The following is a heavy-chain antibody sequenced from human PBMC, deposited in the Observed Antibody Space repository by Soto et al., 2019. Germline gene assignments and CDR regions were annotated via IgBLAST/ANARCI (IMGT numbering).Heavy chain of an antibody. CDR2: INYNSGSV. J-gene: IGHJ4*02. D-gene: IGHD6-13*01. V-gene: IGHV3-9*01. CDR1: GFTFDVYA. CDR3: AKDISLRGWVYLVVEY. Sequence: EVQLVESGGGWVQPGRSLRLSCAASGFTFDVYAMHWVRQAPGKGLEWVSGINYNSGSVGYADSVKGRFTISRDNAKNSLHLQMDSLRAEDTAVYYCAKDISLRGWVYLVVEYWGQGTLVTVSP.